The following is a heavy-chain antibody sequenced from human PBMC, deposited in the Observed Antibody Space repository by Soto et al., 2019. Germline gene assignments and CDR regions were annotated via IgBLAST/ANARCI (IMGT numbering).Heavy chain of an antibody. CDR1: GGSFSGYY. D-gene: IGHD2-15*01. J-gene: IGHJ6*02. Sequence: SETLSLTCAVYGGSFSGYYWSWIRQPPGKGLEWIGEINHSGSTNYNPSLKSRVTISVDTSKNQFSLKLSSVTAAETAVYYCARGVRGGRYYYGMDVWGQGTTFTVS. CDR3: ARGVRGGRYYYGMDV. V-gene: IGHV4-34*01. CDR2: INHSGST.